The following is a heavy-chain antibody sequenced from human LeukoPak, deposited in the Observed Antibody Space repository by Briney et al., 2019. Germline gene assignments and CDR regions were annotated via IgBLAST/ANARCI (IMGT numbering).Heavy chain of an antibody. J-gene: IGHJ4*02. Sequence: GGSLRLSCAASGFTFSSYGMHWVRQAPGKGLEWVACIWYDGSNKYYADSVKGRFTISRDNSKNTLYLQMNSLRVEDTAVYYCARGQRGYSYGSFDYWGQGTLVTVSS. CDR3: ARGQRGYSYGSFDY. CDR1: GFTFSSYG. D-gene: IGHD5-18*01. V-gene: IGHV3-33*01. CDR2: IWYDGSNK.